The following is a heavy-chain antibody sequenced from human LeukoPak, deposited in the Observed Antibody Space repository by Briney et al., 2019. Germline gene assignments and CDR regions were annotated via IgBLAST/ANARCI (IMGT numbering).Heavy chain of an antibody. CDR2: IYYSGST. V-gene: IGHV4-39*01. CDR1: GGSTSSSSYY. J-gene: IGHJ6*03. Sequence: SETLSLTCTVSGGSTSSSSYYWGWIRQPPGKGLEWIGSIYYSGSTYYNPSLKSRVTISVDTSKNQFSLKLSSVTAADTAVYYCARHREEHYYYYMDVWGKGTTVTVSS. CDR3: ARHREEHYYYYMDV. D-gene: IGHD1-26*01.